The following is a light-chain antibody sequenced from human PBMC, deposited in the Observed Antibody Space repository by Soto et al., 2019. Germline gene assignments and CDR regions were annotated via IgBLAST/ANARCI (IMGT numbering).Light chain of an antibody. J-gene: IGLJ2*01. CDR1: SSNIGSNT. V-gene: IGLV1-44*01. CDR3: AAWDDSLNGPV. CDR2: TNN. Sequence: QSVLTQPSSASGTPGQRVTISCSGSSSNIGSNTVNWYQQLPGTAPKLLIYTNNQRPSGVTDRFSGSKSGTSASLAISGLQSEDEADYYCAAWDDSLNGPVFGGGTKLTVL.